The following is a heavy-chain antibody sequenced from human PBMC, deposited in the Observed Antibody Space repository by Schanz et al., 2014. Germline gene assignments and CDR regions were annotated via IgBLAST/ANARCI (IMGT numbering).Heavy chain of an antibody. CDR2: INTGSNYI. J-gene: IGHJ2*01. D-gene: IGHD1-26*01. CDR3: ARNRGSGSQNWYFDL. Sequence: QVHLLESGGGLVEPGGSLRLSCAASGFSFSDYYMCWIRQAPGKGLEWISFINTGSNYINYADSVKGRFTISRDNTKNSLFLQLNSLRADDTAVYYCARNRGSGSQNWYFDLWGRGTLVTVSS. V-gene: IGHV3-11*03. CDR1: GFSFSDYY.